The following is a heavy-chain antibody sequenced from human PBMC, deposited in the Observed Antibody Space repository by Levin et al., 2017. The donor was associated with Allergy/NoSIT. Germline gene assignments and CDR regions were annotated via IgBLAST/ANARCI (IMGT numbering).Heavy chain of an antibody. D-gene: IGHD6-19*01. J-gene: IGHJ3*02. CDR2: ISGSGGST. CDR3: AKDPSAGGWHNDAFDI. V-gene: IGHV3-23*01. Sequence: GGSLRLSCAASGFTFSSYAMSWVRQAPGKGLEWVSAISGSGGSTDYADSVKGRFTISRDKSKNTLYLQMNSLRAEDTAVYYCAKDPSAGGWHNDAFDIWGQGTMVTVSS. CDR1: GFTFSSYA.